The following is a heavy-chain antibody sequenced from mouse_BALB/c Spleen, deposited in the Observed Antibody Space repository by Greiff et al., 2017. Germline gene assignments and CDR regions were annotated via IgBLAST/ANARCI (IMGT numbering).Heavy chain of an antibody. J-gene: IGHJ2*01. CDR2: INSNGGST. Sequence: DVQLVESGGGLVQPGGSLKLSCAASGFTFSSYGMSWVRQTPDKRLELVATINSNGGSTYYPDSVKGRFTISRDNAKNTLYLQMSSLKSEDTAMYYCAREGDYRYYFDYWGQGTTLTVSS. CDR3: AREGDYRYYFDY. D-gene: IGHD2-14*01. V-gene: IGHV5-6-3*01. CDR1: GFTFSSYG.